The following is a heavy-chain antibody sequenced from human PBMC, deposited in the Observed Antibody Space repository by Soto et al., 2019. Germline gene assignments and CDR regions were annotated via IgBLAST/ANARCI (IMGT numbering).Heavy chain of an antibody. CDR3: ARDRGLDY. CDR1: GFTFSSYA. Sequence: QVQLVESGGGVVQPGRSLRLSCAASGFTFSSYAMHWVRQAPGKGLEWVAVISYDGSNKYYADSVKGRFTISRDNTKNTLDLQMNSVRAEDTAVYYCARDRGLDYWGQGTLVTVSS. J-gene: IGHJ4*02. CDR2: ISYDGSNK. V-gene: IGHV3-30-3*01.